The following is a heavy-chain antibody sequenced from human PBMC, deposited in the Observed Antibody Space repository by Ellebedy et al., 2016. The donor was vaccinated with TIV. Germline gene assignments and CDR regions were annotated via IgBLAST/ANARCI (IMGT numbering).Heavy chain of an antibody. CDR1: GGSFSGYY. D-gene: IGHD2-2*01. V-gene: IGHV4-34*01. Sequence: SETLSLTCAVYGGSFSGYYWSWIRQPPGKGLEWIGEINHSGSTNYNPSLKSRVTISVDTSKNQFSLKLSSVTAADTAVYYCARGRGYCSSTSCLRYYYYYGMDVWGQGTTVTVSS. CDR3: ARGRGYCSSTSCLRYYYYYGMDV. J-gene: IGHJ6*02. CDR2: INHSGST.